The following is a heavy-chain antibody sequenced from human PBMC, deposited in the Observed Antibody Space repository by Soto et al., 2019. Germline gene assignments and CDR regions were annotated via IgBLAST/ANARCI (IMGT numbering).Heavy chain of an antibody. CDR3: ARTPPSSGYYSSLYFDY. V-gene: IGHV1-18*01. J-gene: IGHJ4*02. CDR1: GYTFTSYG. Sequence: GASVKVSCKASGYTFTSYGISWVRQAPGQGLEWMGWISAYNGNTNYAQKLQGRVTISVDTSKNQFSLKLSSVTAADTAVYYCARTPPSSGYYSSLYFDYWGQGTLVTVSS. D-gene: IGHD3-22*01. CDR2: ISAYNGNT.